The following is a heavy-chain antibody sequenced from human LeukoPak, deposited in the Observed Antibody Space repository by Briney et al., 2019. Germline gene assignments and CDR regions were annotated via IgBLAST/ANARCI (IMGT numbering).Heavy chain of an antibody. CDR2: IIPIFGTA. V-gene: IGHV1-69*13. CDR3: AREEFGPYRSSCCDY. D-gene: IGHD3-16*01. Sequence: SVKVSCKASGGTFSSYAISWVRQAPGQGLEWMGGIIPIFGTANYAQKFQGRVTITADESTSTAYMELSSLRSEDTAVYYCAREEFGPYRSSCCDYSREGTEDTVST. CDR1: GGTFSSYA. J-gene: IGHJ4*02.